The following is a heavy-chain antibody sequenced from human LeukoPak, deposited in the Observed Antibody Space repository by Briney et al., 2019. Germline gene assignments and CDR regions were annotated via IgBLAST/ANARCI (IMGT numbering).Heavy chain of an antibody. CDR3: AKDSDSWNGDFDH. CDR2: VSTGGSTT. D-gene: IGHD1-1*01. CDR1: GFTFGSYA. Sequence: PGGSLRLSCAASGFTFGSYAMTWVRQTPGKGLEWVSGVSTGGSTTYYVDSVKGRFTISRDNSKNTLYLQMNSLRAEDTAVYYCAKDSDSWNGDFDHWGQGTLVTVSA. V-gene: IGHV3-23*01. J-gene: IGHJ4*02.